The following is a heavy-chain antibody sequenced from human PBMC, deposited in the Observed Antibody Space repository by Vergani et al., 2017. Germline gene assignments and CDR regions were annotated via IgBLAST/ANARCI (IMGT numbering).Heavy chain of an antibody. D-gene: IGHD6-19*01. CDR1: AVSLQSHN. J-gene: IGHJ4*02. Sequence: QVQLQESGPGLVKPAETLSLSCTVSAVSLQSHNWAWLWQSPGKGLEYIGFIYHSGSAIYHPSLKSRVTMSVDMSKNQFSLKLKSVTSADTAVYYCATVGTQWVVNGFFDHWGQGILVTVSS. CDR2: IYHSGSA. V-gene: IGHV4-59*11. CDR3: ATVGTQWVVNGFFDH.